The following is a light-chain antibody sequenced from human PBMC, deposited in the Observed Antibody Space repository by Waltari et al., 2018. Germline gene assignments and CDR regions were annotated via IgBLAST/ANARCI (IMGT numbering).Light chain of an antibody. J-gene: IGKJ2*01. CDR3: QQSHDFPYT. CDR2: DES. CDR1: QSTRTS. Sequence: DIQMTQSPSSLSASVGDRVTITCRASQSTRTSLNWYQQKPWKAPTLLIYDESTLQSGVPSRFSGRGSATDFTLTISSLQPEDFATYYCQQSHDFPYTFGLGTKLEF. V-gene: IGKV1-39*01.